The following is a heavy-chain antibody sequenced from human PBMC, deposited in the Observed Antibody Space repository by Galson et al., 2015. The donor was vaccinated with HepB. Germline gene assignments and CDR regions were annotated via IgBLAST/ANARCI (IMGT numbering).Heavy chain of an antibody. CDR3: ARMHYSSSGGDNAFEI. J-gene: IGHJ3*02. CDR2: IDWDDDK. Sequence: PALVKPTQPLTLTCTFSGFSLSSSGMRVSWIRQPPGKALEWLGRIDWDDDKFYSTSLKTRLTISKDTSKNQVVLTMTNMDPEDTATYYCARMHYSSSGGDNAFEIWGQGTMVTVSS. D-gene: IGHD6-6*01. CDR1: GFSLSSSGMR. V-gene: IGHV2-70*04.